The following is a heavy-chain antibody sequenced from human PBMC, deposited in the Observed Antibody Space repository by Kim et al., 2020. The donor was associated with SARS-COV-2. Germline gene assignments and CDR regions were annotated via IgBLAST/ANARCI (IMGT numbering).Heavy chain of an antibody. Sequence: NYNPSLKSRVTISGDTSKNQFSLKRSSVTAADTAVYYCARVKAAAGPWDYWGQGTLVTVSS. D-gene: IGHD6-13*01. V-gene: IGHV4-59*01. J-gene: IGHJ4*02. CDR3: ARVKAAAGPWDY.